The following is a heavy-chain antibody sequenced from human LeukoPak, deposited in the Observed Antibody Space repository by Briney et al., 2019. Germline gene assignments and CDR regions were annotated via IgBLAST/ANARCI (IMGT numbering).Heavy chain of an antibody. CDR3: ARGARGSSGYYDAFDI. CDR2: IIPIFGTA. V-gene: IGHV1-69*05. Sequence: GASVKVSCKASGGTFSSYAISLVRQAPGQGLEWMGRIIPIFGTANYAQKFQGRVTITTDESTSTAYMELSSLRSEDTAVYYCARGARGSSGYYDAFDIWGQGTMVTVSS. D-gene: IGHD3-22*01. J-gene: IGHJ3*02. CDR1: GGTFSSYA.